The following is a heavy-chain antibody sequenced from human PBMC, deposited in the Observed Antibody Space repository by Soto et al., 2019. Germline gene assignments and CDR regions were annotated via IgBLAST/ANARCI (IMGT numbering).Heavy chain of an antibody. Sequence: QVQLQESGPGLVKPSQTLSLTCTVSGGSISSGGYYWSWIRQHTGKGLEWIGCIYYSGSTYYNTSLKSRVTISVDTSKYQFSLKLSSVTAADTAVYYCARDGRFITGTTNDAFDIWGHGTMVTGSS. V-gene: IGHV4-31*03. CDR2: IYYSGST. CDR3: ARDGRFITGTTNDAFDI. J-gene: IGHJ3*02. CDR1: GGSISSGGYY. D-gene: IGHD1-7*01.